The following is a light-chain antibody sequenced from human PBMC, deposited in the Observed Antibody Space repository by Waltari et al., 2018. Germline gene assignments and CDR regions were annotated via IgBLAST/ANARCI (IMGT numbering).Light chain of an antibody. CDR2: AAS. CDR1: QTISSY. CDR3: QQHNSHPPT. Sequence: DIQMTQSPSSLSASVGDRVTITCRASQTISSYLAWYQQQPGKVPNLLIYAASSLQSGVPSRFSGSGSGTEFTLTISSLQPEDFATYYCQQHNSHPPTFGQGTKVEI. V-gene: IGKV1-17*03. J-gene: IGKJ1*01.